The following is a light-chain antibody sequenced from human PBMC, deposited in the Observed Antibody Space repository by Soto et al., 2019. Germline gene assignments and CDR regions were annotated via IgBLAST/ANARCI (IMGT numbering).Light chain of an antibody. CDR2: AAS. J-gene: IGKJ5*01. CDR1: QAISNS. CDR3: QQANSLPIT. Sequence: DIQMTQSPSSVSASVGDRVTITCLASQAISNSLAWYQQKPGKAPKLLIYAASSLQSGVPSRFSGSGSGTDFTLTINSLQPEDFAAYYCQQANSLPITFGQGTRLEI. V-gene: IGKV1D-12*01.